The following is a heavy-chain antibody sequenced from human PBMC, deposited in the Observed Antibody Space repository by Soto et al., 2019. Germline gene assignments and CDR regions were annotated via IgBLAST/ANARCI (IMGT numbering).Heavy chain of an antibody. CDR3: ARGGGGYSENYGMDV. CDR2: INPNSGGT. D-gene: IGHD5-18*01. CDR1: GYTFTGYY. V-gene: IGHV1-2*04. J-gene: IGHJ6*02. Sequence: ASVKVSCKASGYTFTGYYMHWVRQAPGQGPEWMGWINPNSGGTNYAQKFQGWVTMTRDTSISTAYMELSRLRSDDTAVYYCARGGGGYSENYGMDVWGQGTTVTVSS.